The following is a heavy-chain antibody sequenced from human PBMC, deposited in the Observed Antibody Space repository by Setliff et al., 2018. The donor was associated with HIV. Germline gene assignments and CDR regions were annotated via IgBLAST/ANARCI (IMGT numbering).Heavy chain of an antibody. J-gene: IGHJ4*02. Sequence: SETLSLTCAVFGGSFSDFYWSWIRQPPGKGLEWIGYIYYSGTTNYNPSLKSRVTISVDTSERHFSLRMTSTTAADTAVYYCARGVPLLPPNFWGQGTLVTVSS. D-gene: IGHD2-21*02. CDR3: ARGVPLLPPNF. CDR2: IYYSGTT. V-gene: IGHV4-34*01. CDR1: GGSFSDFY.